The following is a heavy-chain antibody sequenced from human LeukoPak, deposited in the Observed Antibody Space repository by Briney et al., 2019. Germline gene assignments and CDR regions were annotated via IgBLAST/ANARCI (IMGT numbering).Heavy chain of an antibody. CDR1: GYTFTSHG. Sequence: ASVKVSRKASGYTFTSHGISWVRQAPGQGLEWMGWISAYNGNTNYAQKLQGRVTMTTETSTSTAYMELRSLRSDDTAVYYCGRSGPLDAFDIWGQGTMVTVSS. CDR2: ISAYNGNT. CDR3: GRSGPLDAFDI. V-gene: IGHV1-18*01. J-gene: IGHJ3*02.